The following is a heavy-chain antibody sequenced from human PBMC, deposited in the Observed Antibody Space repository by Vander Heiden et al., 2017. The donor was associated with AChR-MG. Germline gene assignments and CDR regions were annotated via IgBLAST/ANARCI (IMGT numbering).Heavy chain of an antibody. CDR1: GFTFSSYW. CDR2: IKQDGSEK. CDR3: ARVYGDYPVYYYYYYMDV. D-gene: IGHD4-17*01. Sequence: EVQLVESGGGLVQPGGSLRLSCAASGFTFSSYWMSWVRQAPGKGLEWVANIKQDGSEKYYVDSVKGRFTISRDNAKNSLYLQMNSLRAEDTAVYYCARVYGDYPVYYYYYYMDVWGKGTTVTVSS. V-gene: IGHV3-7*01. J-gene: IGHJ6*03.